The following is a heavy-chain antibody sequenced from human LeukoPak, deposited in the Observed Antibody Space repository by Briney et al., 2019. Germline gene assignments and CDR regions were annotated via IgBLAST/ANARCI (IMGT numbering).Heavy chain of an antibody. Sequence: GGSLRLSCAASGFIFSRDSMNWVRQAPGKGLEWVAYINGGGSPIYYADSVRGRFTISRDNAKNSLYLQMNSLRAEDTAVYYCAKDFESFDSIYGYYFDFWGQGTLVTVSS. CDR1: GFIFSRDS. D-gene: IGHD4-11*01. CDR3: AKDFESFDSIYGYYFDF. CDR2: INGGGSPI. J-gene: IGHJ4*02. V-gene: IGHV3-48*01.